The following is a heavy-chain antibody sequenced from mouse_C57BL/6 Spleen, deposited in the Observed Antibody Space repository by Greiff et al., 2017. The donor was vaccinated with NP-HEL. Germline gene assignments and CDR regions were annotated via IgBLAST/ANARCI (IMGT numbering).Heavy chain of an antibody. J-gene: IGHJ2*01. CDR2: INSSDSDT. V-gene: IGHV1-61*01. CDR1: GFTFTSYW. Sequence: VQLQQPGAELVRPGSSVKLSCTASGFTFTSYWMDWVKQRPGQGLEWIGNINSSDSDTYYNQTFKGKAKLTVDKSSSTAYMQLSSLTSEESAGYYCEREDGYFDYWGQGTTLTVSS. CDR3: EREDGYFDY. D-gene: IGHD2-3*01.